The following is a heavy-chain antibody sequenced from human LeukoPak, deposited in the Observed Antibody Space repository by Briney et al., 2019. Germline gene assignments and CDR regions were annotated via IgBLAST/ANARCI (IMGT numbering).Heavy chain of an antibody. CDR3: ARDSKPGLVWLNYDFWSGTSF. CDR2: ISAYNGNT. CDR1: GYTFTSYG. Sequence: ASVTVSCKASGYTFTSYGISWVRQAPGQGLEGMGWISAYNGNTNFAQKLQGRVTMTTDTSTSTAYMELRSLRSDDTAVYYCARDSKPGLVWLNYDFWSGTSFWGQGTMVTVSS. V-gene: IGHV1-18*01. J-gene: IGHJ4*02. D-gene: IGHD3-3*01.